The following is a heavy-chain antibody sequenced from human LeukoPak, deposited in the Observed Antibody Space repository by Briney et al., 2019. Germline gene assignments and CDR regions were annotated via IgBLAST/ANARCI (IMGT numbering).Heavy chain of an antibody. D-gene: IGHD6-13*01. CDR1: GFTFSSYA. CDR3: AKGSVAAVVTFIDF. CDR2: ISGSGGST. Sequence: GGSLRLSCAASGFTFSSYAMSWVRQAPGKGLEWVSAISGSGGSTYYADSVKGRFTISRDNSKSTLYLQMSSLRAEDTAVYYCAKGSVAAVVTFIDFWGQGTLVTVSS. J-gene: IGHJ4*02. V-gene: IGHV3-23*01.